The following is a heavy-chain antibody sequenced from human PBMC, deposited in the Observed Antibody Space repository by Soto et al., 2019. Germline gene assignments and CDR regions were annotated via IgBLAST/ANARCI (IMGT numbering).Heavy chain of an antibody. CDR2: ISGSDGST. D-gene: IGHD3-3*01. CDR1: GFTLRNYV. CDR3: AKDYDFWRGYYTPFDY. Sequence: EVQLLESGGGLVQPGGSLRLSCAASGFTLRNYVMNWVRQAPGKGLEWVSAISGSDGSTYYADSVRGRFTISRDNSKNTLYLQMNSLRAEDTAVYYCAKDYDFWRGYYTPFDYWGQGTLVTVSS. J-gene: IGHJ4*02. V-gene: IGHV3-23*01.